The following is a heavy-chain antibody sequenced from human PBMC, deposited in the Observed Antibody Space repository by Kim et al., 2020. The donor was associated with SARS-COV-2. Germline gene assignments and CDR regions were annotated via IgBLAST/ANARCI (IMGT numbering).Heavy chain of an antibody. CDR2: T. J-gene: IGHJ4*02. Sequence: TTYADSVKGRFTVSRDNAKNTLYLKMNSLRAEDTAMYYCASRIYTSFDSWGQGTLVTVSS. V-gene: IGHV3-74*01. CDR3: ASRIYTSFDS.